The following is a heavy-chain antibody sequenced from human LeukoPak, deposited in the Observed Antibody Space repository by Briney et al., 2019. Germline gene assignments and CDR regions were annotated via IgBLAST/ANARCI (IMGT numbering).Heavy chain of an antibody. CDR3: AKEGYYYDSSGYNYYYGMDV. CDR1: GFTFSSYG. D-gene: IGHD3-22*01. J-gene: IGHJ6*02. CDR2: ISNDGSNK. V-gene: IGHV3-30*18. Sequence: PGGSLRLSCAASGFTFSSYGMHWVRQAPGKGLEWVAVISNDGSNKYYADSVKGRFTISRDNSKNTLYLQMNSLRAEDTAMYYCAKEGYYYDSSGYNYYYGMDVWGQGTTVTVSS.